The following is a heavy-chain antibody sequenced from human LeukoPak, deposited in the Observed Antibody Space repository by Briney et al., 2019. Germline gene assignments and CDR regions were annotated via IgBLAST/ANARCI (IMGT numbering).Heavy chain of an antibody. J-gene: IGHJ4*02. V-gene: IGHV3-23*01. Sequence: HPGGSLRLSCAASGFTFSNYAMSWVRQAPGKGLEWVSAISDSGGSTYSADSVKGRFTIARDNSKNTLYLQMNSLRVEDTAVYYCAKDPRGTTVTTSDYWGQGTLVTVSS. CDR2: ISDSGGST. CDR1: GFTFSNYA. D-gene: IGHD4-17*01. CDR3: AKDPRGTTVTTSDY.